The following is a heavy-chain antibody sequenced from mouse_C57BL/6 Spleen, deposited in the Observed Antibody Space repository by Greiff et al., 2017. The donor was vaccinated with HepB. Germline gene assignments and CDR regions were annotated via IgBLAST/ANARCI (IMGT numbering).Heavy chain of an antibody. J-gene: IGHJ4*01. CDR1: GYTFTSYW. D-gene: IGHD1-1*01. V-gene: IGHV1-69*01. CDR2: IDPSDSYT. Sequence: QVQLKQPGAELVMPGASVKLSCKASGYTFTSYWMHWVKQRPGQGLEWIGEIDPSDSYTNYNQKFKSKSTLTVDTPSSTAYMQLCSLTSEDSAVYYCARRGSSYEAVDYWGQGTSVTVSS. CDR3: ARRGSSYEAVDY.